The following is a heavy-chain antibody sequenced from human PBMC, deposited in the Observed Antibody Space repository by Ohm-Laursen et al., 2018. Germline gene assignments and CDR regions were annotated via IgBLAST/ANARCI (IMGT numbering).Heavy chain of an antibody. J-gene: IGHJ6*02. CDR3: ARGPKGAVAGNYFYCGLDV. CDR1: GGSISSYY. D-gene: IGHD6-19*01. V-gene: IGHV4-59*01. CDR2: IYYSGRT. Sequence: SQTLSLTWTVSGGSISSYYWSWIRQPPGKGLEWIGYIYYSGRTNYNPSLKSRGTISVDTSKNQFSLKLSSVTAADTAVYYCARGPKGAVAGNYFYCGLDVWGQGTTVTVSS.